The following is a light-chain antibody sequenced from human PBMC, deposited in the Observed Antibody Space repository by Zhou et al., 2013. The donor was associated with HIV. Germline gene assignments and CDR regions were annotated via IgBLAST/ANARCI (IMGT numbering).Light chain of an antibody. CDR3: QKYNSDPWT. Sequence: IVLTQSPGTLSLSPGERATLSCRASQSVDGNYLAWYQQRPGQAPRLLIYDASNRATGIPARFSGSASGTDFTLTIDSLQPEDVATYYCQKYNSDPWTFGQGTKVEI. CDR2: DAS. J-gene: IGKJ1*01. CDR1: QSVDGNY. V-gene: IGKV3-20*01.